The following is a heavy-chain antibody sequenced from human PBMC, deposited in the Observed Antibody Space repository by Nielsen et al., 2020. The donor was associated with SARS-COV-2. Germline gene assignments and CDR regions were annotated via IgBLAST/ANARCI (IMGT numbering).Heavy chain of an antibody. CDR2: IIPIFGTA. D-gene: IGHD1-7*01. V-gene: IGHV1-69*13. CDR3: ARLVELGGRGAFDI. J-gene: IGHJ3*02. Sequence: SVKVSCKASGGTFSSYAISWVRQAPGQGLEWMGGIIPIFGTANYAQKFQGRVTITADESTSTAYMELSSLRSEDTAVYYCARLVELGGRGAFDIWGQGTMVTVSS. CDR1: GGTFSSYA.